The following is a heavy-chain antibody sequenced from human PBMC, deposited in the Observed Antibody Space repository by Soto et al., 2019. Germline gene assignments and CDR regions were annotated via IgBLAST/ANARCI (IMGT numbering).Heavy chain of an antibody. CDR1: GYTFTNFG. Sequence: QVQLVQSGAEVKKPGASVKVSCKASGYTFTNFGISWVRQAPGQGLEWMGWISAYNGNTNYAQNFQGRVTMTTDTSTSTGYMELRSLRADDTAVDYCAIGATPIDYWGQGTMVTVSS. V-gene: IGHV1-18*01. CDR2: ISAYNGNT. D-gene: IGHD2-15*01. CDR3: AIGATPIDY. J-gene: IGHJ4*02.